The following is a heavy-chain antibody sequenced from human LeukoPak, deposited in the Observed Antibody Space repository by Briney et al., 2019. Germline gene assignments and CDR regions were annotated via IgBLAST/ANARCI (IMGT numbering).Heavy chain of an antibody. Sequence: SETLSLTCTVSGGSISSYYWSWIRQPAGKGLEWIGRIYTSGSTNYNPSLKSRVTMSVDTSKNQFSLKLSSVTAADTAVYYCAREPITIFGVVTTDAFDIWGQGAMVTVSS. CDR1: GGSISSYY. CDR3: AREPITIFGVVTTDAFDI. J-gene: IGHJ3*02. CDR2: IYTSGST. V-gene: IGHV4-4*07. D-gene: IGHD3-3*01.